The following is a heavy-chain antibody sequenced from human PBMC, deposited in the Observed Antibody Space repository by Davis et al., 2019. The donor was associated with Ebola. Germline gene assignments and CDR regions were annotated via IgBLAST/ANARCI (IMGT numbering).Heavy chain of an antibody. V-gene: IGHV3-23*01. CDR2: LGLSADT. CDR3: AKDTSNVWFDV. J-gene: IGHJ3*01. CDR1: GFNFTSYC. Sequence: GGSLRLSCAASGFNFTSYCMSWVRRAPGKGLEWVSTLGLSADTYYADSVKGRFTISRDNSKNTLHLQMNSLRVEDTAIYYCAKDTSNVWFDVWGQGTMVTVSS. D-gene: IGHD6-19*01.